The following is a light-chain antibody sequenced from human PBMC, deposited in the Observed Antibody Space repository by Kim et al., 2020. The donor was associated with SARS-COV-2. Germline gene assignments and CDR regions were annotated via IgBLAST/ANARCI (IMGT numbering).Light chain of an antibody. CDR1: SIGGYS. CDR2: YDN. V-gene: IGLV3-21*01. Sequence: SYELTQPPSVSVAPGQTARISCGGNSIGGYSVHWYLQKPGQAPAVVIYYDNDRPSGIPDRFSGSNSGNTATLTISGVEAGDEADYYCQVWDSIGGHPVFGGGTRLTVL. J-gene: IGLJ3*02. CDR3: QVWDSIGGHPV.